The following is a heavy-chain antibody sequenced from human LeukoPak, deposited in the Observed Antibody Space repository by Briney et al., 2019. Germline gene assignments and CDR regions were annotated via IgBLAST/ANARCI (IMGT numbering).Heavy chain of an antibody. Sequence: GGSLRLSCAASGFTFTNSALGWVRQAPGKGLERVSSISSSSSYIYYADSVKGRFTISRDNAKNSLYLQMNSLRAEDAAVYYCARVGSFDAFDIWGQGTMVTVSS. CDR3: ARVGSFDAFDI. J-gene: IGHJ3*02. CDR2: ISSSSSYI. V-gene: IGHV3-21*01. CDR1: GFTFTNSA. D-gene: IGHD1-26*01.